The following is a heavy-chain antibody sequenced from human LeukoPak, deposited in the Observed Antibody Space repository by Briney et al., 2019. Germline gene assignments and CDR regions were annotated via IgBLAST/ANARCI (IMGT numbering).Heavy chain of an antibody. CDR1: GYTFPRYG. D-gene: IGHD5-18*01. J-gene: IGHJ4*02. CDR2: ISAYNGNT. CDR3: ARGWDTAMAFFDY. V-gene: IGHV1-18*01. Sequence: ASVKVSCKASGYTFPRYGIIWVRQAPGQGLEGVGWISAYNGNTNYAQKLQGRVTMTTDTSTSTAYMELRSLRSDDTAVYYCARGWDTAMAFFDYWGQGTLVTVSS.